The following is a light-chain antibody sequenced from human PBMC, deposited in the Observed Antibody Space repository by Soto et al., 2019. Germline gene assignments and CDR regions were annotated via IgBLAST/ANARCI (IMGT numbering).Light chain of an antibody. CDR2: AAF. CDR1: QGIRND. Sequence: AIQMPQSPSSLSASVGDRVTITCRASQGIRNDLGWYQKKPWKAPKLLIYAAFSLQSGVPSRFSGSGSGTDFTLAISSLQPEDCATYYGLQDYNCPFTFGPGTKVDIK. CDR3: LQDYNCPFT. V-gene: IGKV1-6*01. J-gene: IGKJ3*01.